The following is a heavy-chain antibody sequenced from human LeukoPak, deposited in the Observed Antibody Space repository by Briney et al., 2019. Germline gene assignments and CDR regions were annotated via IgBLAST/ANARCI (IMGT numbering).Heavy chain of an antibody. CDR2: INPTGGST. CDR3: ARTAARRFDY. J-gene: IGHJ4*02. Sequence: PRASVTVSCKASGYTFPSYFMHWVRQAPGQGLEWMGIINPTGGSTTYAQKFQGRVTMTRDTSTSTVYTELSSLRSDDTAVYYCARTAARRFDYWGQGTLVTVSS. CDR1: GYTFPSYF. D-gene: IGHD6-6*01. V-gene: IGHV1-46*01.